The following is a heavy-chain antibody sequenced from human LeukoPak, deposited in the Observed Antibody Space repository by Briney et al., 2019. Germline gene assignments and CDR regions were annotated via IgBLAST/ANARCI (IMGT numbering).Heavy chain of an antibody. V-gene: IGHV4-30-4*01. CDR2: IYYSGST. D-gene: IGHD3-22*01. Sequence: PSETLSLTCTVSGVSISSGDYYWSWLRQPPGKGLEWIGYIYYSGSTYYNPSLKSRVTISLDTSKNQFSLKLSSVTAADTAVYYCARVPMIRYYFDYWGQGTLVTVSS. CDR3: ARVPMIRYYFDY. CDR1: GVSISSGDYY. J-gene: IGHJ4*02.